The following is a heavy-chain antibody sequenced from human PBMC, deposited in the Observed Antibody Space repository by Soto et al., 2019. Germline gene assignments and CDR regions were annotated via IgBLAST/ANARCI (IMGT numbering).Heavy chain of an antibody. CDR2: ISSSSSTI. J-gene: IGHJ6*02. V-gene: IGHV3-48*02. D-gene: IGHD3-3*01. CDR1: GFAFSSYS. Sequence: GGSLRLSCAASGFAFSSYSMNWVRQAPGKGLEWVSYISSSSSTIYYADSVKGRFTTSRDNAKNSLYLQMNSLRNEDTAVYYCARVRDDFWSGYPYYYYYGMDVWGQGTTVTVSS. CDR3: ARVRDDFWSGYPYYYYYGMDV.